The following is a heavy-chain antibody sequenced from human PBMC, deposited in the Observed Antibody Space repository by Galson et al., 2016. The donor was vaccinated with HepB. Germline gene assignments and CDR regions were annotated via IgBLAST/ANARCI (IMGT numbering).Heavy chain of an antibody. CDR1: GGSISGYY. CDR2: VHYTGNT. D-gene: IGHD4-17*01. Sequence: SETLSLTCSVSGGSISGYYWSWIRQPPGKGLDWIGYVHYTGNTRYNPSLKSRATMSVDTSKNEFSLKLSAVTAADTAVYFCARDGGYGDPLDFHTWGQGTLVTVSS. J-gene: IGHJ5*02. V-gene: IGHV4-59*01. CDR3: ARDGGYGDPLDFHT.